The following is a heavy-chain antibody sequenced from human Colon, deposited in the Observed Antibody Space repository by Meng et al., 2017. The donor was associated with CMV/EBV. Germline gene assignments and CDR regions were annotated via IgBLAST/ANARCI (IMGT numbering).Heavy chain of an antibody. CDR2: IKQDGSEK. Sequence: GESLKISCAASGFTFSSYWMSWVRQAPGKGLEWVANIKQDGSEKYYVDSVKGRFTASRDNARNSLYLQMNSLRAEDTAVYYCAKDVVREMVPAALVLDVWGQGTTVTVSS. V-gene: IGHV3-7*03. CDR1: GFTFSSYW. CDR3: AKDVVREMVPAALVLDV. J-gene: IGHJ6*02. D-gene: IGHD2-2*01.